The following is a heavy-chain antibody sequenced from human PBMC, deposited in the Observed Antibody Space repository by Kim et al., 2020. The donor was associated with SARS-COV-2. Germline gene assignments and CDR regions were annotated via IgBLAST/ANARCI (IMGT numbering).Heavy chain of an antibody. CDR3: ARWVFDYSNYVGFDY. J-gene: IGHJ4*02. CDR1: GYSFTSYW. CDR2: IDPSDSYT. D-gene: IGHD4-4*01. Sequence: GESLKISCKGSGYSFTSYWISWVRQMPGKGLEWMGRIDPSDSYTNYSPSFQGHVTISADKSISTAYLQWSSLKASDTAMYYCARWVFDYSNYVGFDYWGQGTLVTVSS. V-gene: IGHV5-10-1*01.